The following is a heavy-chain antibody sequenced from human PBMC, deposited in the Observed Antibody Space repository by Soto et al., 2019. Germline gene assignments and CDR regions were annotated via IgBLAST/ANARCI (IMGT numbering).Heavy chain of an antibody. D-gene: IGHD4-17*01. V-gene: IGHV3-33*01. CDR1: GFTFSSYG. J-gene: IGHJ3*01. CDR2: IWYDGSNK. CDR3: ERDHDNGAAQDLFDF. Sequence: GGSLRLSCAASGFTFSSYGMHWVRQAPGKGLEWVAVIWYDGSNKYYADSVKGRFTISRDNSKNTLYLQMNSLRAEDTAVYYWERDHDNGAAQDLFDFWGKGTMVPVSS.